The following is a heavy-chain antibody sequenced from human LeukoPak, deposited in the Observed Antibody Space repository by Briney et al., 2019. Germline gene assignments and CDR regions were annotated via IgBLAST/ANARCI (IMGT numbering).Heavy chain of an antibody. CDR3: ARGHRLELRYFDWSQSFDY. CDR1: GGSFSGYY. Sequence: SETLSLTCAVYGGSFSGYYWSWIRQPPGKGLEWLGEINHSGSTNYNPSLKSRVTISVDTSKNQFSLKLSSVTAADTAVYYCARGHRLELRYFDWSQSFDYWGQGILVTVSS. CDR2: INHSGST. J-gene: IGHJ4*02. D-gene: IGHD3-9*01. V-gene: IGHV4-34*01.